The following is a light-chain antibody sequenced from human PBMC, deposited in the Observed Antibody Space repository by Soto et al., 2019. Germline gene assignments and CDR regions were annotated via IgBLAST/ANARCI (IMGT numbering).Light chain of an antibody. CDR2: QDS. CDR1: KLGDKY. CDR3: QAWDSSTARAV. Sequence: SYELTQPPSVSVSPGQTASITCSGDKLGDKYACWYQQKPGQSPVLVIYQDSKRPSGFPERFSGSNSGNTATLTISGTQAMDEADYYCQAWDSSTARAVFGGGTQLTVL. J-gene: IGLJ7*01. V-gene: IGLV3-1*01.